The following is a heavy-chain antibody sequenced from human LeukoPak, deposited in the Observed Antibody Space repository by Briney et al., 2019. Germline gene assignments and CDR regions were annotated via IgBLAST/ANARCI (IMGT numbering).Heavy chain of an antibody. CDR2: ISAYNGNT. D-gene: IGHD1-26*01. J-gene: IGHJ6*02. V-gene: IGHV1-18*01. CDR1: GYTFTSYG. CDR3: ARDDSGSYSEYYDYGMDV. Sequence: ASVKVSCKASGYTFTSYGISWVRQAPGQGLEWMGWISAYNGNTNYAQTLQGRVTMTTDTSTSTAYMELRSPRSDDTAVYYCARDDSGSYSEYYDYGMDVWGQGTTVTVSS.